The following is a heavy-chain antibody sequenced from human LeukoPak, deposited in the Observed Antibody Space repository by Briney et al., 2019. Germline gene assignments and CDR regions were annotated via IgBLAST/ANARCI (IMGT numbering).Heavy chain of an antibody. D-gene: IGHD3-22*01. J-gene: IGHJ4*02. Sequence: SETLSLTCAVYGGSFSGYYWSWIRQPPGKGLEWIGEINHSGSTNYNPSLKSRVTISVDSSKNQFSLKLSSVTAADTAVYYCARRSYDSSGYYLDYWGQGTLVTVSS. CDR3: ARRSYDSSGYYLDY. CDR2: INHSGST. V-gene: IGHV4-34*01. CDR1: GGSFSGYY.